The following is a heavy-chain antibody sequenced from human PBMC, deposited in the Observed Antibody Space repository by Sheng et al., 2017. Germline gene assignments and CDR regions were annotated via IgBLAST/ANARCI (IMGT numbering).Heavy chain of an antibody. D-gene: IGHD2-2*02. CDR3: ARGDIVVVPAAIHYYYGMDV. J-gene: IGHJ6*02. V-gene: IGHV1-69*01. CDR1: GGTFSTSA. Sequence: QQQQVQSGTEVKRPGSSVKVSCKASGGTFSTSAITWVRQGPGQGLEWMGGVIPTFGPTRYAQKFQGRVTITADESTSTAYMELSSLRSEDTAVYYCARGDIVVVPAAIHYYYGMDVWDQRP. CDR2: VIPTFGPT.